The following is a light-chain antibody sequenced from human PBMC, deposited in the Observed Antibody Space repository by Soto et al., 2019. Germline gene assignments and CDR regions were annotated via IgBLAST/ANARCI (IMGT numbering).Light chain of an antibody. Sequence: QSVLTQPPSASGNPGQRVTISWSGSSSNIGSRYVYWYQVIPGTAPKLLIYWNEQRPSGVPDRFSCSKSGTSASLAIIGLRSEDEANYYCGAWDDRLSGYFFGSGTKLTVL. J-gene: IGLJ1*01. CDR3: GAWDDRLSGYF. CDR1: SSNIGSRY. V-gene: IGLV1-47*01. CDR2: WNE.